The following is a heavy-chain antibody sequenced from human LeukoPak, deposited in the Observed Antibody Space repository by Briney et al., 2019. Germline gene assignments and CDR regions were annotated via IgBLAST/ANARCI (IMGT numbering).Heavy chain of an antibody. D-gene: IGHD3-3*01. J-gene: IGHJ6*02. V-gene: IGHV3-30-3*01. CDR2: ISYDGSNK. Sequence: GGSLRLSCAASGFTFSSYAMHWVRQAPGKGLEWVAVISYDGSNKYYADSVRGRFTVSRDNSKNTLHLHMNSLRAEDTAAYYCAKVATVFDYYYYGMDVWGQGTTVTVSS. CDR3: AKVATVFDYYYYGMDV. CDR1: GFTFSSYA.